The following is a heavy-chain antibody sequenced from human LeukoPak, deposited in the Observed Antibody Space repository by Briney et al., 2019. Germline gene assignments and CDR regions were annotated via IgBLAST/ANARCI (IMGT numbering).Heavy chain of an antibody. Sequence: GGSLRLSCVASGFTFRSYDMNWVRQAPGKGLEWVTGISYDGSNKYSAHPVRGRFTISRDNSNNTLYLQMNSLRPEDTAVYYCARPRGTITMVRGKGGLYVWGQGTTVTVSS. V-gene: IGHV3-30*04. D-gene: IGHD3-10*01. CDR2: ISYDGSNK. CDR1: GFTFRSYD. CDR3: ARPRGTITMVRGKGGLYV. J-gene: IGHJ6*02.